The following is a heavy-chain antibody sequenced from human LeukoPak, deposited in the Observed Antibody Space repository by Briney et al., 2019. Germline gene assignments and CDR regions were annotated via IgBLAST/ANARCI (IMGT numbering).Heavy chain of an antibody. CDR2: VTSYNDNT. Sequence: GASVKVSCKASGYTFTSYGLSWVRQAPGQGLEWMGWVTSYNDNTNYIQKLQGRVTMTTGTSTSTAYMELRSLRSDDTAVYYCARSTPHSAGWFPDYFDYWGQGTLVTVSS. V-gene: IGHV1-18*01. CDR3: ARSTPHSAGWFPDYFDY. J-gene: IGHJ4*02. CDR1: GYTFTSYG. D-gene: IGHD6-19*01.